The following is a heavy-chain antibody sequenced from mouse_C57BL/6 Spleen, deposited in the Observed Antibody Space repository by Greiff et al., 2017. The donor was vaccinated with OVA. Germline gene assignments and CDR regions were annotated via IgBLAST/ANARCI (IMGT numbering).Heavy chain of an antibody. V-gene: IGHV6-6*01. Sequence: EVKLVESGGGLVQPGGSMKLSCAASGFTFSDAWMDWVRQSPEKGLEWVAEIRNKANNHATYYAESVKGRFTISRDDSKSSVYLQMNSLRAEDTGIYYCTRQGALGYFDYWGQGTTLTVSS. J-gene: IGHJ2*01. CDR2: IRNKANNHAT. CDR3: TRQGALGYFDY. CDR1: GFTFSDAW. D-gene: IGHD3-1*01.